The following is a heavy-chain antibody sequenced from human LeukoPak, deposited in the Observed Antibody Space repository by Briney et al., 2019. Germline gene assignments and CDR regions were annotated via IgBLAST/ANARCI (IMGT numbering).Heavy chain of an antibody. V-gene: IGHV1-2*02. D-gene: IGHD3-22*01. CDR2: INPNSGGT. CDR3: AREYYYDSSGYFDY. Sequence: GASVKVSCKAPGYTFTGYYMHWVRQAPGQGLEWMGWINPNSGGTNYAQKFQGGVTMTRDTSISTAYMELSRLRSDDTAVYYCAREYYYDSSGYFDYWGQGALVTVSS. CDR1: GYTFTGYY. J-gene: IGHJ4*02.